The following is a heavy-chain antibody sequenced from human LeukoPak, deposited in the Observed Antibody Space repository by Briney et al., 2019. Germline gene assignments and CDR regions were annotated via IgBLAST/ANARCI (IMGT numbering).Heavy chain of an antibody. CDR2: IIPIFGTA. Sequence: ASVKVSCKASGGTFSSYAISWVRQAPGQGLEWMGGIIPIFGTANYPQKFQGRVTITADESTSTAYMELSSLRSEDTAVYYCARDGYCSSTSCYKGLNVGEANYYYMDVWGKGTTVTVSS. V-gene: IGHV1-69*01. CDR3: ARDGYCSSTSCYKGLNVGEANYYYMDV. J-gene: IGHJ6*03. D-gene: IGHD2-2*02. CDR1: GGTFSSYA.